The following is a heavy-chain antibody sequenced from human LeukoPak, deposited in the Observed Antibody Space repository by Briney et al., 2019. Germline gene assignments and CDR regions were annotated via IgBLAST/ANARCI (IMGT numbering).Heavy chain of an antibody. V-gene: IGHV4-4*07. D-gene: IGHD6-13*01. J-gene: IGHJ6*02. CDR3: AKGGIAAEDYGMDV. CDR2: IYANGRT. Sequence: SETLSLTCTVSGGSISSYYWSWIRQPAGKGLEWIGRIYANGRTNYNPSLKSRVTMSVDTSKNQFSLKVTSVTAADTAVYYCAKGGIAAEDYGMDVWGQGTMVIVSS. CDR1: GGSISSYY.